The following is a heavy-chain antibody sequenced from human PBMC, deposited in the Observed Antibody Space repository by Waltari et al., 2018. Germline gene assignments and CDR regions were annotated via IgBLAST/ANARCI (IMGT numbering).Heavy chain of an antibody. V-gene: IGHV4-39*01. CDR1: GSSISSSSYY. CDR2: IYYSGST. Sequence: QLQLQESGPGLVKPSETLSLTCTVSGSSISSSSYYWGWIRQPPGKGLEWIGSIYYSGSTYYNPSLKSRVTISLDTSKNQFSLKLGSVTAADTAVYYCARHSSGSRPNFDYWGQGTLVTVSS. J-gene: IGHJ4*02. D-gene: IGHD3-22*01. CDR3: ARHSSGSRPNFDY.